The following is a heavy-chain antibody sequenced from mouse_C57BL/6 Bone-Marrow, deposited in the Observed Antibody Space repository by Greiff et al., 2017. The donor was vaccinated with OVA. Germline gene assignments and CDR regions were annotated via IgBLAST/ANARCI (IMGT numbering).Heavy chain of an antibody. J-gene: IGHJ1*03. D-gene: IGHD1-1*01. Sequence: QLQQPGAELVRPGSSVKLSCKASGYTFTSYWMHWVKQRPIQGLEWIGNIDPSDSETHYNQKFKDKATLTVDKSSSTAYMQLSSLTSEDSAVYYCARTLVDWYFDVWGTGTTVTVSS. CDR3: ARTLVDWYFDV. V-gene: IGHV1-52*01. CDR2: IDPSDSET. CDR1: GYTFTSYW.